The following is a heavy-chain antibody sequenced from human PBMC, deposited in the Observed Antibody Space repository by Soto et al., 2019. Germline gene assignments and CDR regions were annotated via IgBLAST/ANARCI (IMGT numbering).Heavy chain of an antibody. V-gene: IGHV4-34*01. CDR3: ARGLRTMWGY. Sequence: PSETLSPTCAAYGGSFSDYYWSWIRLPPGKGLEWIGEINHSGSTNYNPSLKSRVTISVDTSKNQFSLKLTSVTAADTAVYYCARGLRTMWGYWGQGTLVTVSS. CDR2: INHSGST. J-gene: IGHJ4*02. CDR1: GGSFSDYY. D-gene: IGHD3-10*02.